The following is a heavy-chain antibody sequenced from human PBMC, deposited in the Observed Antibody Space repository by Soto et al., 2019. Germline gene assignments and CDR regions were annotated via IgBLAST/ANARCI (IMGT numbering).Heavy chain of an antibody. CDR2: IKSKTDGGTT. V-gene: IGHV3-15*07. J-gene: IGHJ6*02. Sequence: PGGSLRLSCAASGFTFSNAWMNWVRQAPGEGLEWVGRIKSKTDGGTTDYAAPVKGRFTISRDDSKNTLSLQMNSLKTEDTAVYYCTMATRDYYYGMDVWGQGTTVTVSS. CDR1: GFTFSNAW. CDR3: TMATRDYYYGMDV.